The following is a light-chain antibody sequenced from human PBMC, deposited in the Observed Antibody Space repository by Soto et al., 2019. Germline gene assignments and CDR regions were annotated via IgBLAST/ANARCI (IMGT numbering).Light chain of an antibody. CDR2: END. J-gene: IGLJ1*01. CDR3: GTWDSSLRGYV. CDR1: TSNIGNNY. Sequence: QSVLTQPPSVSAATGQKVTISCSGSTSNIGNNYVSWFQQLPGTAPKLLIYENDKRPSGIPDRFSGSTSGTSATLGITGLQTGDEADYYCGTWDSSLRGYVFATGTKVTVL. V-gene: IGLV1-51*02.